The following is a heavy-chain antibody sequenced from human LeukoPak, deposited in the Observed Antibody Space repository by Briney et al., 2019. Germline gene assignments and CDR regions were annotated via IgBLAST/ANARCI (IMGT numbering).Heavy chain of an antibody. D-gene: IGHD3-3*01. CDR1: GFTFSDYY. Sequence: PGGSLRLSCAASGFTFSDYYMSWIRQAPGKGLEWVSYISSSGSTIYYADSVKGRFTISRDNAKNSLYLQMNSLRAEDTAVYYCARDIQIYDFWSPRALGYWGREPWSPSPQ. CDR3: ARDIQIYDFWSPRALGY. CDR2: ISSSGSTI. J-gene: IGHJ4*02. V-gene: IGHV3-11*04.